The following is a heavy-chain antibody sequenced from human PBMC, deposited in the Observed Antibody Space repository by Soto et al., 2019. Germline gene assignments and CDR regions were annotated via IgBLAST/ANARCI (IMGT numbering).Heavy chain of an antibody. CDR3: ARKTTATTSGRGAFDY. J-gene: IGHJ4*02. V-gene: IGHV4-31*03. CDR2: IYYSGST. Sequence: QVQLQESGPGLVKPSQALTLICTVSGGSISSAGYHWSWIRQHPGKALEWIGYIYYSGSTYYSPSLKSRLTISLDSSKNQFSLELSSVTAADTAVYYCARKTTATTSGRGAFDYWGQGTLVTVSS. CDR1: GGSISSAGYH. D-gene: IGHD4-17*01.